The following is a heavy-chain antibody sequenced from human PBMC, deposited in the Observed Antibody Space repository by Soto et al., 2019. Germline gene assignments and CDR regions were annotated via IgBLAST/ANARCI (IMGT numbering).Heavy chain of an antibody. V-gene: IGHV1-46*01. D-gene: IGHD6-13*01. CDR1: GYTFTSHY. CDR3: ARGPLLSSSWYVPNYGMDV. CDR2: INPSGGST. Sequence: GASVKVSCKASGYTFTSHYMHWVRQANGQGLEWMGIINPSGGSTSYAQKFQGRVTMTRDTSTSTVYMELSSLRSEDTAVYYCARGPLLSSSWYVPNYGMDVWGQGTTVTVP. J-gene: IGHJ6*02.